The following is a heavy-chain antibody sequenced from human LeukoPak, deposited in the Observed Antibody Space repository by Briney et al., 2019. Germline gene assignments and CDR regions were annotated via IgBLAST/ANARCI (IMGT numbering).Heavy chain of an antibody. D-gene: IGHD3-16*02. CDR1: EFTFSSYS. J-gene: IGHJ4*02. V-gene: IGHV3-21*01. Sequence: GGSLRLSCAASEFTFSSYSMNWVRQAPGKGLEWVSSISSSSEFIYYADSVKGRFTISRDNARNSLYLQMNSLRAEDTAVYYCARWLGAIAWPYYFDYWGLGTLVTVSS. CDR3: ARWLGAIAWPYYFDY. CDR2: ISSSSEFI.